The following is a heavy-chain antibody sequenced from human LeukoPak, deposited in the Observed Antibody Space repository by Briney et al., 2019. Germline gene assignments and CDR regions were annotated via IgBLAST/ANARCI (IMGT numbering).Heavy chain of an antibody. CDR3: ARVLRFLEWSGNAFDI. D-gene: IGHD3-3*01. CDR1: GFAFNTFP. CDR2: IKQDGSEK. V-gene: IGHV3-7*01. Sequence: GSLRLSCAASGFAFNTFPMHWVRQAPGKGLEWVANIKQDGSEKYYVDSVKGRFTISRDNAKNSLYLQMNSLRAEDTAVYYCARVLRFLEWSGNAFDIWGQGTMVTVSS. J-gene: IGHJ3*02.